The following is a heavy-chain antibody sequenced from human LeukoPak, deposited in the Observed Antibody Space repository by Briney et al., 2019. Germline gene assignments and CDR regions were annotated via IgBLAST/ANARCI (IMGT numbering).Heavy chain of an antibody. CDR2: IYYNGNT. CDR3: ARLTALAGHRGAFDI. CDR1: GGPIGGHTFY. Sequence: PSETLSLTCNVSGGPIGGHTFYWDWIRQPPGKGLGWIATIYYNGNTFYNPSLRSRVALSIDMSKSQFSLHLSSVTAADTAVYYCARLTALAGHRGAFDIWGPGTLVTVSS. J-gene: IGHJ3*02. D-gene: IGHD6-19*01. V-gene: IGHV4-39*01.